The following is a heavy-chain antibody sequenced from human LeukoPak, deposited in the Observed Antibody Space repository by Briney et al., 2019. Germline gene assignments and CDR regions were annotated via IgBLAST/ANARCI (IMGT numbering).Heavy chain of an antibody. CDR1: GFTLSSYE. Sequence: GGSLRLSCTVSGFTLSSYEMSWIRQAPGKGLEWVSSIEYSESSAYYADSVKGRFTISRDNSKNTLYLQMNSLRAEDTAVYYCAKVGPVIVGATGEFDYWGQGTLVTVSS. CDR3: AKVGPVIVGATGEFDY. D-gene: IGHD1-26*01. J-gene: IGHJ4*02. V-gene: IGHV3-23*01. CDR2: IEYSESSA.